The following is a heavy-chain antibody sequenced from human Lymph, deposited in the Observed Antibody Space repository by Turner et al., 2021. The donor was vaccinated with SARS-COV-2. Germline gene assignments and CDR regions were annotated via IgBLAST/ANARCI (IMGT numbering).Heavy chain of an antibody. J-gene: IGHJ4*02. CDR1: GGSISRSTYY. V-gene: IGHV4-39*01. Sequence: QLQLQESGPGLVKPSETLSLTCPVSGGSISRSTYYWGWIRQPPGKGLEWIGSIYYSGSTYYNPSLRSRLTISVDTSKNQFSLKLSSGTAADTAVDYCARGSPQGWYVPGLDYWGQGTLVTVSS. CDR3: ARGSPQGWYVPGLDY. D-gene: IGHD6-19*01. CDR2: IYYSGST.